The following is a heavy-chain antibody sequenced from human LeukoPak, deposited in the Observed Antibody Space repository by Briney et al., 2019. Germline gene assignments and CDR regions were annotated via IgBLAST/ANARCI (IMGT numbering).Heavy chain of an antibody. J-gene: IGHJ3*02. CDR3: GRDSSADSATTYYDGLDM. CDR1: GFSFRLFW. Sequence: GGSLSLSCARSGFSFRLFWMTWARHAPGGGLEWVANIIGDGEYTRHADSVKDRLTLDRETARSLVCKQIHSLRGEHTGLTFCGRDSSADSATTYYDGLDMWGQGTMVTVSS. D-gene: IGHD3-22*01. CDR2: IIGDGEYT. V-gene: IGHV3-7*01.